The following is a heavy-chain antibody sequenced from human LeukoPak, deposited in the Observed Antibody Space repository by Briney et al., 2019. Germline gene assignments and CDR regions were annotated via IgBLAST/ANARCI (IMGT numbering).Heavy chain of an antibody. V-gene: IGHV1-18*01. Sequence: GASVKVSCKASGYTFTSYVISWVRQAPGQGLEWMGWISAYNGNTNYAQKLQGRVTMTTDTSTSTAYMELRSLRSDDTAVYYCARSIGSRSSSPFDYWGQGTLVTVSS. D-gene: IGHD5/OR15-5a*01. CDR2: ISAYNGNT. CDR1: GYTFTSYV. CDR3: ARSIGSRSSSPFDY. J-gene: IGHJ4*02.